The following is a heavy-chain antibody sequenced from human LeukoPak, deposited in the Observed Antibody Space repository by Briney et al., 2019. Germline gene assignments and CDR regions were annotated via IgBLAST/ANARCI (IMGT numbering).Heavy chain of an antibody. J-gene: IGHJ6*03. V-gene: IGHV1-69*13. CDR2: IIPIFGTA. Sequence: SVKVSCKASAYTFTSYAISWVRQAPGQGLEWMGGIIPIFGTANYAQKFQGRVTITADESTSTAYMELSSLRSEDTAVYYCAREGRKGSWGYCSSTSCPRGYYYYYMDVWGKGTTVTVSS. D-gene: IGHD2-2*01. CDR1: AYTFTSYA. CDR3: AREGRKGSWGYCSSTSCPRGYYYYYMDV.